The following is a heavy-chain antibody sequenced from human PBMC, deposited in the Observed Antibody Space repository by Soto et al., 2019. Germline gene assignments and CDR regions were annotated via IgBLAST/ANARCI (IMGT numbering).Heavy chain of an antibody. D-gene: IGHD4-4*01. CDR3: ARQGYSDDYDFYGMDV. CDR2: IRSRVNNYAT. CDR1: GFTFSGSS. Sequence: SGGSLRLSCSASGFTFSGSSMHWVRQASGKGLEWVGRIRSRVNNYATGYAASVKGRFTISRDDSKNTAYLQMDSLKTEDTAIYYCARQGYSDDYDFYGMDVWGQGTTVTVSS. J-gene: IGHJ6*02. V-gene: IGHV3-73*01.